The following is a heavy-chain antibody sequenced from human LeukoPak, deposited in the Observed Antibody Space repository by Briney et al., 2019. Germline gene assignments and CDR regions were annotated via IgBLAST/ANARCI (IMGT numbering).Heavy chain of an antibody. V-gene: IGHV4-61*02. D-gene: IGHD6-13*01. CDR3: ARLVSGGIDY. CDR1: GGSISSGNYY. CDR2: MSTSGTT. Sequence: SETLSLTCTVSGGSISSGNYYWSWIRQPAGKGLEWIGRMSTSGTTNYNPSLKSRVTISVDTSNNQFSLKLSSVTAADTAVYYCARLVSGGIDYWGQGTLVTVSS. J-gene: IGHJ4*02.